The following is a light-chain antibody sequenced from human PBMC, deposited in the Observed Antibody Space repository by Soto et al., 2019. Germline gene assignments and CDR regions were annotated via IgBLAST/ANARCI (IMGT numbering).Light chain of an antibody. CDR3: QQYGTSPYT. Sequence: EIVLTQSPGTLSLSPGERATLSCRASQSINSNYLAWYQQKPGQAPRLLIYGPSSRASGIPDRFSGSGSGTDFALTISRLEPEDFAVSYCQQYGTSPYTFGQGTKPQIK. CDR1: QSINSNY. CDR2: GPS. V-gene: IGKV3-20*01. J-gene: IGKJ2*01.